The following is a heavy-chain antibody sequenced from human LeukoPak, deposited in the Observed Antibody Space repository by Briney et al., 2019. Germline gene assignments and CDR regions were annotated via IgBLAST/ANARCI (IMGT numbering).Heavy chain of an antibody. Sequence: PGGSLRLSCTASGFTLGDYAMSWVRQAPGKGLEWVGFIRSKAYGGTTEYAASVKGRFTISRDDSKSIAYLQTNSLKTEDTAVYYCTREMLNYYGSGSYYKTPFDYWGQGTLVTVSS. CDR2: IRSKAYGGTT. D-gene: IGHD3-10*01. CDR3: TREMLNYYGSGSYYKTPFDY. CDR1: GFTLGDYA. J-gene: IGHJ4*02. V-gene: IGHV3-49*04.